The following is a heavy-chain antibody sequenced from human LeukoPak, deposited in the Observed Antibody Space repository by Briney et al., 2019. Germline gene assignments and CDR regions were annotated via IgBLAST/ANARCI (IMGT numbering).Heavy chain of an antibody. CDR3: GRGRGNGRPENYFDY. CDR1: GYTFTSYD. J-gene: IGHJ4*02. Sequence: ASVKVSCKASGYTFTSYDINWVRQATGQGLEWMGWMNPNSGNTGYVQKFQGRVGMTRNTSISTAYMELSSLRSEDTAVYYCGRGRGNGRPENYFDYWGQGTLVTVSS. D-gene: IGHD2-8*01. V-gene: IGHV1-8*01. CDR2: MNPNSGNT.